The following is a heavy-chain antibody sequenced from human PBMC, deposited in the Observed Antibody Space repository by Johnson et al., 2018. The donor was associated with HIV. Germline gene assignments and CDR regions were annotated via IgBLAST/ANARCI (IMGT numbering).Heavy chain of an antibody. CDR2: IWYDGSNK. CDR3: AKLFLTTDAVDI. V-gene: IGHV3-33*06. J-gene: IGHJ3*02. D-gene: IGHD3-22*01. CDR1: GFTFSSYA. Sequence: QLMESGGGVVQPGRSLRLSCAASGFTFSSYALHWVRQAPGKGLEWVAVIWYDGSNKYYADSVQGRFTISRDNSKSTLYMHMNSLRDEDTAVYYCAKLFLTTDAVDIWGQGTMVTVS.